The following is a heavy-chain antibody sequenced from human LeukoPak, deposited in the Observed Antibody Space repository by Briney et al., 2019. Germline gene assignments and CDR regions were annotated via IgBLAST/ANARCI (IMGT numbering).Heavy chain of an antibody. D-gene: IGHD3-9*01. CDR1: GYTLTELS. CDR3: ATSLGLRYFDWLSGGFDY. V-gene: IGHV1-24*01. J-gene: IGHJ4*02. Sequence: GASVKVSCKVSGYTLTELSMHWVRQAPGKGLEWMGGFDPEDGETIYALKFQGRVTMTEDTSTDTAYMELSSLRSEDTAVYYCATSLGLRYFDWLSGGFDYWGQGTLVTVSS. CDR2: FDPEDGET.